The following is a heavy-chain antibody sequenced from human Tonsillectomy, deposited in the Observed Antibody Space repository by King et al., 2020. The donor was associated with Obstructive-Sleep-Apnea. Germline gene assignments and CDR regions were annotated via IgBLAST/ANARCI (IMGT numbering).Heavy chain of an antibody. CDR3: ATEGGGAAAADAFAM. CDR1: GFTFSSYA. D-gene: IGHD6-13*01. Sequence: VQLVESGGGVVQPGRSLRLSCAASGFTFSSYALHWVRQAPGKELEWVAFISFDGSYEFYADSVKGRFTISRDSSKNTLYLQMNSLRAEDTAVYYCATEGGGAAAADAFAMWGQGTMVTVSS. J-gene: IGHJ3*02. V-gene: IGHV3-30*04. CDR2: ISFDGSYE.